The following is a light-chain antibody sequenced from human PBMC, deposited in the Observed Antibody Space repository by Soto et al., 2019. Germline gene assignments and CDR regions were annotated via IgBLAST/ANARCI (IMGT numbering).Light chain of an antibody. J-gene: IGKJ5*01. Sequence: SVLAQSPGPRSFFPWERTPPPFMASQPVTRNYLAWHQQKPGQTPRLLVYGASSRATGIPDRFSGSGSGTDFTLTISRLEPEDFAVYYCQQHGSSPITFGQGTRLEIK. CDR2: GAS. CDR3: QQHGSSPIT. CDR1: QPVTRNY. V-gene: IGKV3-20*01.